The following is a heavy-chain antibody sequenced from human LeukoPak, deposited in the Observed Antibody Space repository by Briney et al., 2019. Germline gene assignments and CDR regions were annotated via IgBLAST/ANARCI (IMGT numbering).Heavy chain of an antibody. Sequence: NTSETLSLTCTVSGGSISSGDYYWSWIRQPPGKGLEWIGYIYYSGSTYYNPSLKSRVTIPVDTSKNQFSLKLSSVTAADTAVYYCAGTGRDSGSYFSDYWGQGTLVTVSS. CDR1: GGSISSGDYY. D-gene: IGHD1-26*01. V-gene: IGHV4-30-4*01. CDR3: AGTGRDSGSYFSDY. CDR2: IYYSGST. J-gene: IGHJ4*02.